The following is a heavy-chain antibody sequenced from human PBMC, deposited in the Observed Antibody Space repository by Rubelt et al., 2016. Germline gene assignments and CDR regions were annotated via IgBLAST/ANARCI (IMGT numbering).Heavy chain of an antibody. CDR2: ISSTGGYT. J-gene: IGHJ4*02. Sequence: VESGGGLVQPGGSLRLSCAASGFTFSSYSMTWVRQAPGKGLEWVSYISSTGGYTVYADSVRGRFTISRDNAENSLYLQMNSLGVEDTAVYYCARVVGATTDYWGQGNLVTVSS. CDR3: ARVVGATTDY. V-gene: IGHV3-48*04. D-gene: IGHD2-15*01. CDR1: GFTFSSYS.